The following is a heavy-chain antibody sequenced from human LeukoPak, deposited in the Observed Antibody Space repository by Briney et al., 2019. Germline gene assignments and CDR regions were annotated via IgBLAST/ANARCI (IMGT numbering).Heavy chain of an antibody. CDR1: GGTFSSYA. D-gene: IGHD2-15*01. Sequence: GASVKVSCKASGGTFSSYAISWVRQAPGQGLEWMGGIIPIFGTANYAQKFQGRVTITRNTSISTAYMELSSLRSEDTAVYYCARDRGYCSGGSCYNWFDPWGQGTLVTVSS. V-gene: IGHV1-69*05. CDR2: IIPIFGTA. CDR3: ARDRGYCSGGSCYNWFDP. J-gene: IGHJ5*02.